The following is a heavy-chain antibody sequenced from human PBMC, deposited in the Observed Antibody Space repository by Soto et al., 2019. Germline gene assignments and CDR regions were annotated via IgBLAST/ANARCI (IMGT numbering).Heavy chain of an antibody. CDR1: GGTFSSYA. D-gene: IGHD2-21*02. J-gene: IGHJ5*02. V-gene: IGHV1-69*01. Sequence: QVQLVQSGAEVKKPGSSVKVSCKASGGTFSSYAISWVRQAPGHGLEWMGGSIPIFGTATYAQKFQGRVTITADESTSTAYMELSSLRSEDTAVYYCARGPEEKGYCGGDCYHNWFDPWGQGTLVTVSS. CDR2: SIPIFGTA. CDR3: ARGPEEKGYCGGDCYHNWFDP.